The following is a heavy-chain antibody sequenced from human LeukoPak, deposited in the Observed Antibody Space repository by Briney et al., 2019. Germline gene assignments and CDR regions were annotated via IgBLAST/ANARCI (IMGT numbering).Heavy chain of an antibody. Sequence: SETLSLTCTVSGGSISSGDYYWSWIRQPPGKGLEWIGYIYYSGSAYYNPSLKSRVTISVDTSKNQFSLKLSSVTAADTAVYYCARVLKLSNWFDPWGQGTLVTVSS. CDR3: ARVLKLSNWFDP. V-gene: IGHV4-30-4*01. D-gene: IGHD5-24*01. J-gene: IGHJ5*02. CDR1: GGSISSGDYY. CDR2: IYYSGSA.